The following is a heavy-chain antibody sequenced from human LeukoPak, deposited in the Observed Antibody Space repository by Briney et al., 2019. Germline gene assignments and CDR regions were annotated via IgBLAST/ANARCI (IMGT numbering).Heavy chain of an antibody. CDR3: ATDGTWFGELYGMDV. D-gene: IGHD3-10*01. V-gene: IGHV1-24*01. J-gene: IGHJ6*02. CDR1: GYTLTELS. Sequence: ASVKVSCKVSGYTLTELSMHWVRQAPGKGLEWMGGFDPEDGETIYAQKFQGRVTMTEDTSTDTASMELSSLRSEDTAVYYCATDGTWFGELYGMDVWGQGTTVTVSS. CDR2: FDPEDGET.